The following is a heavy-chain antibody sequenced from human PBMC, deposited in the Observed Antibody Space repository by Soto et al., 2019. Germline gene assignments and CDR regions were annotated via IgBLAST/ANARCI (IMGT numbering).Heavy chain of an antibody. D-gene: IGHD6-13*01. CDR1: GGSISSGGYY. V-gene: IGHV4-31*03. CDR2: IYYSGST. J-gene: IGHJ5*02. CDR3: ARRAAAGSNWFDP. Sequence: TLSLTCTVSGGSISSGGYYWSWIRQHPGKGLEWIGYIYYSGSTYYNPSLKSRVTISVDTSKNQFSLKLSSVTAADTAVYYCARRAAAGSNWFDPWGQGTLVTVSS.